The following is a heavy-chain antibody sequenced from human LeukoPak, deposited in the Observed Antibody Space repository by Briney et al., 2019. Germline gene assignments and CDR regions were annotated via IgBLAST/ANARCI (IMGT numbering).Heavy chain of an antibody. Sequence: GGSLRLSCAASGFTFSSYAMTWVRQAPGKGLEWVSTVVGGGATFYADSVKGRFTISRDNSKNTLYLQMNSLRAEDTAVYYCARERSGSFDYWGQGTLVTVSS. CDR2: VVGGGAT. CDR1: GFTFSSYA. V-gene: IGHV3-23*01. CDR3: ARERSGSFDY. J-gene: IGHJ4*02. D-gene: IGHD2-15*01.